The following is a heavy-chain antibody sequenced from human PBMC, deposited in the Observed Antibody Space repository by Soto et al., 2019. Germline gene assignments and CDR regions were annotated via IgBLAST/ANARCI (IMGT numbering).Heavy chain of an antibody. J-gene: IGHJ6*02. CDR1: GGSISSYY. Sequence: SETLSLTCTVSGGSISSYYWSWIRQPPGKGLEWIGYIYYSGSTNYNPSLKSRVTISVDTSKNQFSLKLSSVTAADTAVYYCARHVGDGYDYYYYYGMDVWGQGTTVTVSS. CDR2: IYYSGST. CDR3: ARHVGDGYDYYYYYGMDV. D-gene: IGHD2-21*01. V-gene: IGHV4-59*08.